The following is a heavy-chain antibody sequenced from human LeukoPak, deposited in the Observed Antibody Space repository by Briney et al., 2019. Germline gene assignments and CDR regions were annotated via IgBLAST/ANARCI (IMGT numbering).Heavy chain of an antibody. CDR3: ARAPWAYGNYVHAFDI. J-gene: IGHJ3*02. Sequence: SETLSLTCTVSGDSIRGDYYWAWIRQPPGKGLEWIGSIYSGGRIYYNPSLKSRVSISIDTSNNDLSLKVTSVTAADTAGYYCARAPWAYGNYVHAFDIWGQGTMVTVSS. CDR2: IYSGGRI. V-gene: IGHV4-38-2*02. CDR1: GDSIRGDYY. D-gene: IGHD4-11*01.